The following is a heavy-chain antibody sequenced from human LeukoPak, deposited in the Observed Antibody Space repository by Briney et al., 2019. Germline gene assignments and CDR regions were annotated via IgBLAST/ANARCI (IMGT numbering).Heavy chain of an antibody. J-gene: IGHJ5*02. CDR1: GGSISSYY. V-gene: IGHV4-59*01. Sequence: SETLSLTCTVSGGSISSYYWSWIRQPPGKGLEWIGYIYYSGSTNYNPSLKSRVTISVDTSKNQFSLKLSSVTAADTAVYYCARNYYGSGSYRFDPWGQGTLVTVSS. CDR3: ARNYYGSGSYRFDP. D-gene: IGHD3-10*01. CDR2: IYYSGST.